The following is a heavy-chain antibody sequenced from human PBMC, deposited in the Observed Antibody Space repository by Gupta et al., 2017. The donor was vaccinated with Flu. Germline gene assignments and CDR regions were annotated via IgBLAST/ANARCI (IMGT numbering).Heavy chain of an antibody. Sequence: EVQLVQSGAEVKKPGATVKISCKVSGYTFSDYYIHWVLQAPGKGLEWVGLVDPKDGDILYSEKFQGRLTISADTSTATAYMELSSLRSEDTAIYYCAVPGPRIAGLDYWGQGTLVTVSS. J-gene: IGHJ4*02. D-gene: IGHD6-13*01. CDR1: GYTFSDYY. CDR3: AVPGPRIAGLDY. V-gene: IGHV1-69-2*01. CDR2: VDPKDGDI.